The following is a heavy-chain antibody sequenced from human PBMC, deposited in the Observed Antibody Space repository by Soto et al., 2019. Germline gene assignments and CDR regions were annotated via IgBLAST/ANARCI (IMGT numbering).Heavy chain of an antibody. V-gene: IGHV4-34*01. Sequence: PSETLSHTYAVDDGSFRDYYWSCIRQPPGKGLEWIGEINHSGSTNYNPSLKSRVTISVDTSKNQFSLKLSSVTAADTAVYYCAREPTILGYYYYYYMDVWGKGTTVTVSS. CDR3: AREPTILGYYYYYYMDV. CDR1: DGSFRDYY. CDR2: INHSGST. D-gene: IGHD3-9*01. J-gene: IGHJ6*03.